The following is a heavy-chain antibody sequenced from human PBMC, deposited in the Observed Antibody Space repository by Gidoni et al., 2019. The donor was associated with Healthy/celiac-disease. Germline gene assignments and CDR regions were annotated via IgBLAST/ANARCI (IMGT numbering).Heavy chain of an antibody. D-gene: IGHD6-13*01. V-gene: IGHV3-33*01. J-gene: IGHJ4*02. Sequence: QVQLVESGGGVVQPGRSLRLSCAASGFTFSSYGMPWVRQAPGKGLEWVAVIWYDGSNKYYADSVKGRFTISRDNSKNTLYLQMNSLRAEDTAVYYCARPIVLVAAAGPGYWGQGTLVTVSS. CDR2: IWYDGSNK. CDR1: GFTFSSYG. CDR3: ARPIVLVAAAGPGY.